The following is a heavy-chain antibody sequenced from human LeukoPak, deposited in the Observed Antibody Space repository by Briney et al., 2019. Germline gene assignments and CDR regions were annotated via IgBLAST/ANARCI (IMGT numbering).Heavy chain of an antibody. CDR1: GGTFSSYA. D-gene: IGHD3-22*01. V-gene: IGHV1-69*15. J-gene: IGHJ4*02. CDR2: IIPIFGTA. Sequence: ASVKVSCKASGGTFSSYAISWVRQAPGQGLEWMGRIIPIFGTANYAQKFQGRVTITADESTSTAYMELSSLRSEDTAVYYCARGGYYDSSGYYPVGYYFDYWGQGTLVTVSS. CDR3: ARGGYYDSSGYYPVGYYFDY.